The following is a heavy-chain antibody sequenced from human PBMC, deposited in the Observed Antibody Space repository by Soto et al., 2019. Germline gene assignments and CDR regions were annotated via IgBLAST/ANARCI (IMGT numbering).Heavy chain of an antibody. D-gene: IGHD3-10*01. CDR1: GYSFTSYW. Sequence: ECLKSAFKGSGYSFTSYWIGWVRQMPGKGLEWMGIIYPGDSDTRYSPSFQGQVTISADKSISTAYLQWSSLKASDTAMYYCARPLAGKGDAFDIWGQGTMVTVSS. V-gene: IGHV5-51*01. CDR2: IYPGDSDT. J-gene: IGHJ3*02. CDR3: ARPLAGKGDAFDI.